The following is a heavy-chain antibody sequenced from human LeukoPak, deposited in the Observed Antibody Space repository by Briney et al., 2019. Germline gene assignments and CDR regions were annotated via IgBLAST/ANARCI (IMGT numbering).Heavy chain of an antibody. Sequence: SETLSLTCTVSGGSISGGDYYWSWIRQPPGKGLEWIGYIYYSGSTYYNPSLKSRVTISVDTSKNQFSLKLSSVTAADTAVYYCARGLLWFGGYYYYGMDVWGQGTTVTVSS. J-gene: IGHJ6*02. CDR3: ARGLLWFGGYYYYGMDV. V-gene: IGHV4-30-4*01. CDR1: GGSISGGDYY. D-gene: IGHD3-10*01. CDR2: IYYSGST.